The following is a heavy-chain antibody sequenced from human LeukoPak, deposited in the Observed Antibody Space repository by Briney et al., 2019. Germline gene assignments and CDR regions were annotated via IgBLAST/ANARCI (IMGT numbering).Heavy chain of an antibody. J-gene: IGHJ4*02. D-gene: IGHD3-10*01. CDR2: IYYSGST. V-gene: IGHV4-59*01. CDR1: GASISSYF. CDR3: ARERGRFGVDY. Sequence: PSETLSLTCTVSGASISSYFWSWIRQPPGKGLEWIGYIYYSGSTNYNPSLQSRVTISIDTSKNQFSLKLSSVTAADTAVYYCARERGRFGVDYWGQGTLVTVSS.